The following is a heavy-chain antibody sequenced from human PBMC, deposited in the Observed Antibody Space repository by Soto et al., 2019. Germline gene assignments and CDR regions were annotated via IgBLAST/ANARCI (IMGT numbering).Heavy chain of an antibody. CDR1: GGTFSSYA. CDR3: ARVRSSGGGGFDP. D-gene: IGHD6-19*01. Sequence: QVQLVQSWAEVKKPGSSVQVSCKNSGGTFSSYAISWVRQAHGQGLEWQGGIIPIFGTANYAEKFQGRVTMTADKSTSTAYMELSSLRSEDTAVYYCARVRSSGGGGFDPWGQGTLVTVSA. CDR2: IIPIFGTA. J-gene: IGHJ5*02. V-gene: IGHV1-69*06.